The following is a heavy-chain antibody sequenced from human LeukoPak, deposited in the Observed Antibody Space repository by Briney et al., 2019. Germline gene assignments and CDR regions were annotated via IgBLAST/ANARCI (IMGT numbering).Heavy chain of an antibody. J-gene: IGHJ4*02. V-gene: IGHV4-39*01. CDR1: GGSISSSSYY. Sequence: SETLSLTCTVSGGSISSSSYYWGWIRQPPGKGLEWIGSIYYSGSTYYNPSLKSRVTISVDTSKNQFPLKLSSVTAADTAVYYCARHGYSNYDYWGQGTLVTVSS. CDR3: ARHGYSNYDY. D-gene: IGHD4-11*01. CDR2: IYYSGST.